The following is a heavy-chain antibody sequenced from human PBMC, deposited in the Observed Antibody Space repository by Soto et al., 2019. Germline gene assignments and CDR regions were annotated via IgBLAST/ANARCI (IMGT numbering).Heavy chain of an antibody. Sequence: TGGSLRLSCAASGFTFSSYSMNWVRQAPGKGLEWVSYISVSSAVIHYADSVQGRFTISRDNAKNSLYLQMNSLRDEDTAVYYCTRGAYDSSGFTFDYWGQGTLVTVSS. V-gene: IGHV3-48*02. CDR1: GFTFSSYS. CDR2: ISVSSAVI. CDR3: TRGAYDSSGFTFDY. J-gene: IGHJ4*02. D-gene: IGHD3-22*01.